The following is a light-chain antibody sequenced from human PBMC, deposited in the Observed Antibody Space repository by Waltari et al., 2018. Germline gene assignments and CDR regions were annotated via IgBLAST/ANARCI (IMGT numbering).Light chain of an antibody. V-gene: IGKV1-39*01. J-gene: IGKJ1*01. CDR3: QQSDSAPWT. CDR1: QNIGRY. CDR2: AAS. Sequence: DIQMTQSPSSLSASVGDRVTITCRAGQNIGRYLNWYQQKPGKAPQVLISAASSLQSGVPPRLSGSGSGTDFTLTISSLQPEDFATYYCQQSDSAPWTFGQGTKVEVK.